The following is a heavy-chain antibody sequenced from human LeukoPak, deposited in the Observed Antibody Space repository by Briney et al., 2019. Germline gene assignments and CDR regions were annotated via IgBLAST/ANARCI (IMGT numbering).Heavy chain of an antibody. V-gene: IGHV3-7*01. D-gene: IGHD2-2*01. Sequence: GGSLRLSCAASGFTFSSYWMSWVRQAPGKGLEWVANIKQDGSEKYYVDSVKGRFTISRDNAKNSLYLQMNSLRAEDTAVYYCARLGPYCSSTSCMGEDYWGQGTLVTVSS. CDR3: ARLGPYCSSTSCMGEDY. CDR1: GFTFSSYW. J-gene: IGHJ4*02. CDR2: IKQDGSEK.